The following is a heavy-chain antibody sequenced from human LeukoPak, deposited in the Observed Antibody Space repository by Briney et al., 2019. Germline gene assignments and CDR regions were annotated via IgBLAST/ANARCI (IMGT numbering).Heavy chain of an antibody. CDR3: ARHRIAAADDAFEI. CDR1: RGSISSSSYY. V-gene: IGHV4-39*01. CDR2: IYYSGST. Sequence: PSETLSLTRTLSRGSISSSSYYWGWIRQPPGKGLEWIGTIYYSGSTYYNPSLKSRVTISVDTSKNLFSLNLSSVTAADTAIYYCARHRIAAADDAFEIWGQGTMVTVSS. D-gene: IGHD6-13*01. J-gene: IGHJ3*02.